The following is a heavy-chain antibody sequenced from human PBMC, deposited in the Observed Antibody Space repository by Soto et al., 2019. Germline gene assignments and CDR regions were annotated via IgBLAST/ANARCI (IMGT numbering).Heavy chain of an antibody. CDR3: AIYTCYCGICYPAFQI. V-gene: IGHV4-4*02. CDR2: IYHTGGP. J-gene: IGHJ3*02. Sequence: QVQLQESGPGLVKPSGTLSLTCAVSGGSISSDNWWSWVRQPPGKGLEWMGEIYHTGGPFYNPSLTSRVTVSLANANNLFSLTLTSVTAADTALYYSAIYTCYCGICYPAFQIWGQWTTVTVS. D-gene: IGHD2-21*01. CDR1: GGSISSDNW.